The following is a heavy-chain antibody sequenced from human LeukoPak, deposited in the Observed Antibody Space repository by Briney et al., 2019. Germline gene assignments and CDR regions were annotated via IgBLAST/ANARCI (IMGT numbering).Heavy chain of an antibody. CDR2: IYYSGNT. J-gene: IGHJ4*02. Sequence: SETLSLPCTVSGGSISSYYWSWIRQPPGKRLEWIGYIYYSGNTNYNPSLKSRVTISVDTSKNQFSLKLNSVTAADTALYYCARQRFLESYFDYWGQGTLVTVSS. V-gene: IGHV4-59*08. CDR1: GGSISSYY. D-gene: IGHD3-3*01. CDR3: ARQRFLESYFDY.